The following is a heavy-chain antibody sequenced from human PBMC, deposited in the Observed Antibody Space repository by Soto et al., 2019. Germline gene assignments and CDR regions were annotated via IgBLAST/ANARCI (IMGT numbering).Heavy chain of an antibody. CDR2: IHYSGST. CDR3: ARGDPLLWFGEKVSYGMDV. Sequence: QVQLQESGPGLVKPSETLSLTCTVSGGSISSYYWSWIRQPPGKGLEWIGYIHYSGSTNYNPSHKSRVTISVDTSKNQFSLKLSSVTAADTAVYYCARGDPLLWFGEKVSYGMDVWGQGTTVTVSS. J-gene: IGHJ6*02. CDR1: GGSISSYY. V-gene: IGHV4-59*01. D-gene: IGHD3-10*01.